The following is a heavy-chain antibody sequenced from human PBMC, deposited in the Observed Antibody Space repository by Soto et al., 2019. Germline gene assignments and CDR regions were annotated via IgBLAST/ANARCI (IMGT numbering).Heavy chain of an antibody. J-gene: IGHJ6*03. V-gene: IGHV4-59*01. CDR1: GGSISSYY. CDR2: IYYSGST. Sequence: SETMSLTCPVSGGSISSYYLSWIRPPPGKGLEWIGYIYYSGSTYYNPSLKSRVTISVDTPKNQFSLKLSSVTAADTAVYYCARVPFQPPRAKYYYYMDVWGKGTTVTVSS. CDR3: ARVPFQPPRAKYYYYMDV. D-gene: IGHD2-2*01.